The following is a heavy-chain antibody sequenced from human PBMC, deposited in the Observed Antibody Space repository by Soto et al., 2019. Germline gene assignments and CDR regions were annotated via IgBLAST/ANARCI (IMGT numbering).Heavy chain of an antibody. CDR3: ARHGSN. J-gene: IGHJ4*02. CDR2: IYYSGIT. CDR1: GVSISNSSYY. V-gene: IGHV4-39*01. Sequence: KPSETLSFTCTVSGVSISNSSYYWGWIRRPPGKGLEWIGTIYYSGITYYNPSLKSRVTISVDTSKNQFSLKLTSVTAADTAVYYCARHGSNWGQGTLVTVSS.